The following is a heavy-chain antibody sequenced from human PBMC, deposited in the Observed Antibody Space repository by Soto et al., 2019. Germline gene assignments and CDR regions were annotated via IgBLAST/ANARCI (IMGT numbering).Heavy chain of an antibody. D-gene: IGHD3-22*01. CDR1: GGSISSYY. J-gene: IGHJ4*02. CDR2: IYTSGST. CDR3: ARGDYFDSSGYYHFDY. V-gene: IGHV4-4*07. Sequence: NPSETLSLTCTVSGGSISSYYWSWIRQPAGKGLEWIGRIYTSGSTNYNPSLKSRVTMSVDTSKSQFSLKLSSVTAADTAVYYCARGDYFDSSGYYHFDYWGQETLVTGSS.